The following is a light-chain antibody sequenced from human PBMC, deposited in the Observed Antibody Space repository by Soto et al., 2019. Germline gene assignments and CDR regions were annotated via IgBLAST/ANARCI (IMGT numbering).Light chain of an antibody. CDR3: SAYTASSTLV. V-gene: IGLV2-14*01. J-gene: IGLJ3*02. CDR2: EVR. CDR1: MRDVGAYNL. Sequence: QSVLTQPASVSGSAGQSITISCSGTMRDVGAYNLVSWYQQHPGTAPKLIIYEVRNRPSGISSRFSGSRSGNTASLTISGLQPEYEGDYYCSAYTASSTLVFGGGTKLTVL.